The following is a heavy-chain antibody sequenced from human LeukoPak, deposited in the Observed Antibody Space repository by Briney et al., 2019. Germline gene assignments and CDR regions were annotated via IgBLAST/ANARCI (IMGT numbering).Heavy chain of an antibody. V-gene: IGHV1-8*01. CDR1: GYTFTSYD. Sequence: ASVKVSCKASGYTFTSYDINWVRQATGQGLEWMGWMNPISGNTGYAQKFQGRVTMTRNTSISTAYMELSSLRSEDMAVYYCARVPTYYDFWSGYYSYYYYGMDVWGQGTTVTVSS. CDR2: MNPISGNT. D-gene: IGHD3-3*01. CDR3: ARVPTYYDFWSGYYSYYYYGMDV. J-gene: IGHJ6*02.